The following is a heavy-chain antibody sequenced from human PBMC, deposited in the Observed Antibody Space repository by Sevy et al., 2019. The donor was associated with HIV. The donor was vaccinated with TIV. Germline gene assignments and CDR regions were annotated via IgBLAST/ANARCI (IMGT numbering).Heavy chain of an antibody. D-gene: IGHD3-10*01. V-gene: IGHV3-7*01. J-gene: IGHJ4*02. CDR2: IKQDGSEK. CDR1: GFTFSSYW. Sequence: GGSPRLSCAASGFTFSSYWMSWVRQAPGKGLEWVANIKQDGSEKYYVDSVKGRFTISRDNAKNSLYLQMNSLGAEDTAVYYCARVVVLWFGEPEYYFDYWGQGTLVTVSS. CDR3: ARVVVLWFGEPEYYFDY.